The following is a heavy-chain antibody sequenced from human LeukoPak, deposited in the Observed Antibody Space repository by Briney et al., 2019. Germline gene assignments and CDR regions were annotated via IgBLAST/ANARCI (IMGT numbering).Heavy chain of an antibody. Sequence: GGSWGFSGAAPGFTFSSYAMSWFRQAPGKGRKWVSAISGSGGSTYYADSVKGRFTISRDNSKNTLYLQMNSLRAEDTAVYYCAKDLVPFDPWGQGTLVTVSS. CDR1: GFTFSSYA. CDR2: ISGSGGST. J-gene: IGHJ5*02. CDR3: AKDLVPFDP. V-gene: IGHV3-23*01.